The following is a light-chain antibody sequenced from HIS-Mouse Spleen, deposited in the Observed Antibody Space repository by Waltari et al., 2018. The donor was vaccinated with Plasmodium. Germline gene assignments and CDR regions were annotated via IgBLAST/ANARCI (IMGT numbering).Light chain of an antibody. CDR1: QSISSY. Sequence: DIQMTQSPSSLSASVADRVTITCRASQSISSYLNWYQQKPGKAHKLLIYAASSLQSGVPSRFSGSGSGTDFTLSISSLQPEDFATYYCQQSYSTWTFGQGTKVEIK. CDR3: QQSYSTWT. J-gene: IGKJ1*01. CDR2: AAS. V-gene: IGKV1-39*01.